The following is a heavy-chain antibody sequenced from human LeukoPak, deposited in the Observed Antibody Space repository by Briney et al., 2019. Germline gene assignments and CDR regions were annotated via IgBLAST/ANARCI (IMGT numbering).Heavy chain of an antibody. CDR2: IYHSGST. D-gene: IGHD6-13*01. Sequence: SETLSLTCAVSGGSISSGGYSWSWIRQPPGKGLEWIGYIYHSGSTYYDPSLKSRVTISVDRSKNQFSLKLSSVTAADTAVYYCARGSRIAAAALDYWGQGTLVTVSS. J-gene: IGHJ4*02. CDR1: GGSISSGGYS. V-gene: IGHV4-30-2*01. CDR3: ARGSRIAAAALDY.